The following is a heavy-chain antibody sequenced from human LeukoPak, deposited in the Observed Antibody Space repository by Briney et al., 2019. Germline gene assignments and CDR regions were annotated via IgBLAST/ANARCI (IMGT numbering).Heavy chain of an antibody. V-gene: IGHV3-53*01. CDR1: GFTVSSNY. Sequence: GGSLRLSCAASGFTVSSNYMSWVRQAPGKGLEGVSVIYSGGSTYYADSVKGRFTISRDNSKNTLYLQMNSLRGEDTAVYYCASHCSGGSCYKTPFDYWGQGTLVTVSS. CDR3: ASHCSGGSCYKTPFDY. J-gene: IGHJ4*02. CDR2: IYSGGST. D-gene: IGHD2-15*01.